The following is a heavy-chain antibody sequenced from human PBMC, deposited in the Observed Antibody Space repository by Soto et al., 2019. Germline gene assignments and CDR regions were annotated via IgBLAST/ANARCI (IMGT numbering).Heavy chain of an antibody. D-gene: IGHD3-10*01. CDR3: ARDPYGSGSYYKGGVFDY. CDR1: GFTFSSYA. J-gene: IGHJ4*02. V-gene: IGHV3-30-3*01. CDR2: ISYDGSNK. Sequence: QVQLVESGGGVVQPGRSLRLSCAASGFTFSSYAMHWVRQAPGKGLEWVAVISYDGSNKYYADSVKGRFTISRDNSKNTLYLQMNSLRAEDTAVYYCARDPYGSGSYYKGGVFDYWGQGTLVTVSS.